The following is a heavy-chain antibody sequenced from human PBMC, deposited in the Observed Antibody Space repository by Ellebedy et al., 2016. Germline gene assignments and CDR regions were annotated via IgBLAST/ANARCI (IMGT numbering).Heavy chain of an antibody. CDR3: ARWASVTAVPGMWAPLDY. D-gene: IGHD4-11*01. Sequence: ASVKVSCKASGYTFTSYGISWVRQAPGHGLEWMGRIIPLLGIANYAQKFQGRVTMTADKSTSTAYMELSSLRSEDTAVYYCARWASVTAVPGMWAPLDYWGQGTLVTVSS. V-gene: IGHV1-69*04. CDR2: IIPLLGIA. J-gene: IGHJ4*02. CDR1: GYTFTSYG.